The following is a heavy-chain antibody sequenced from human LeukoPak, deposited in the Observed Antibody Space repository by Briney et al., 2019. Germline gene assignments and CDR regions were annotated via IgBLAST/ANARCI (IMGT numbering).Heavy chain of an antibody. V-gene: IGHV4-39*01. J-gene: IGHJ5*02. CDR1: GGSISSSSYY. Sequence: SETLSLTCTVSGGSISSSSYYWGWIRQPPGKGLEWIGSIYYSGSTYYNPSLKSRVTISVDTSKNQFSLKLSSVTAADTAVYYCARRSRGYSYGGFDPWGQGTLVTVSS. CDR3: ARRSRGYSYGGFDP. CDR2: IYYSGST. D-gene: IGHD5-18*01.